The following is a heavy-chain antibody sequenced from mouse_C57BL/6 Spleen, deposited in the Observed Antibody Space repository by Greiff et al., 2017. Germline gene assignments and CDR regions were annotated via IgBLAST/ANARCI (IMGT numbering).Heavy chain of an antibody. V-gene: IGHV1-7*01. Sequence: QVQLKQSGAELVKPGASVKLSCKASGYTFTSYWMHWVKQRPGQGLEWIGYINPSSGYTKYNQKFKDKATLTADKSSSTAYMQLSSLTYEDSAVYCCAGSSYGSYGYFDYWGKGTTLTVSS. CDR3: AGSSYGSYGYFDY. CDR2: INPSSGYT. D-gene: IGHD2-1*01. CDR1: GYTFTSYW. J-gene: IGHJ2*01.